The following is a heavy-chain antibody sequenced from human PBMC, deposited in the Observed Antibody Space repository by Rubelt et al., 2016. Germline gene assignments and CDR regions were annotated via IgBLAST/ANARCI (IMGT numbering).Heavy chain of an antibody. CDR2: INHSGST. J-gene: IGHJ4*02. D-gene: IGHD3-10*01. V-gene: IGHV4-34*01. Sequence: QVQLQESGPGLVKPSETLSLTCTVSGGSISSYYWSWIRQPPGKGLEWIGEINHSGSTNYNPSLKSRVTISVDTSKNQFSLKLGSVTAADTAVYYCARGRTGGSRAASYWGQGTLVTVSS. CDR1: GGSISSYY. CDR3: ARGRTGGSRAASY.